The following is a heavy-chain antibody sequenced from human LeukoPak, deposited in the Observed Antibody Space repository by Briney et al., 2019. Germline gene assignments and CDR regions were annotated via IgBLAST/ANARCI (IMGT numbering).Heavy chain of an antibody. V-gene: IGHV3-30*04. CDR3: AKGPRFLSYYYYMDV. Sequence: PGRSLRLSCAASRFTFRNYAMHWVRQAPGKGLEWVAVISSDGTNKDYADSVKGRFSISRDNSRNSLYLQMNSLRTEDTALYYCAKGPRFLSYYYYMDVWGKGTTVTVSS. J-gene: IGHJ6*03. CDR2: ISSDGTNK. D-gene: IGHD3-3*01. CDR1: RFTFRNYA.